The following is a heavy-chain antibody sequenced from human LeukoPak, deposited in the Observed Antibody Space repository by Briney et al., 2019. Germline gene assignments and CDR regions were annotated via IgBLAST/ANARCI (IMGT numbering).Heavy chain of an antibody. Sequence: PGGSLRLSCAASGFTVSSNYMSWVRQAPGKGMEWVSVIYSGGSTYYADSVKGRFTISRDNSKNTLYLQMNSLRAEDTAVYYCARASLLWFGELLWGQGTLVTVSS. V-gene: IGHV3-53*01. D-gene: IGHD3-10*01. J-gene: IGHJ4*02. CDR2: IYSGGST. CDR1: GFTVSSNY. CDR3: ARASLLWFGELL.